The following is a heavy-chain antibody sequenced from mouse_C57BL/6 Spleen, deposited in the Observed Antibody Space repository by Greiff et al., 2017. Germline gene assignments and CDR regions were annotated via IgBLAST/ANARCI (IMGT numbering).Heavy chain of an antibody. CDR1: GYTFTEYT. CDR3: ARHEESPGYYGSLYYFDY. CDR2: FYPGSGSI. D-gene: IGHD1-1*01. J-gene: IGHJ2*01. Sequence: VQLQQSGAELVKPGASVKLSCKASGYTFTEYTIHWVKQRSGQGLEWIGWFYPGSGSIKYNEKFKDKATLTADKSSSTVYMELSILTSEDSAVYFCARHEESPGYYGSLYYFDYWGQGTTLTVSS. V-gene: IGHV1-62-2*01.